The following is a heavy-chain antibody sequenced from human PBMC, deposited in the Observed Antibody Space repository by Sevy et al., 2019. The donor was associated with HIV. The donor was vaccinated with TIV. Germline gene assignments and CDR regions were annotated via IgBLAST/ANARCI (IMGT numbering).Heavy chain of an antibody. V-gene: IGHV3-23*01. Sequence: GGSLRLSCAGSGFTFGGYMMNWVRQAPGRGLEWVARFRRTGGTPEYRDSVKGRFTISRENSKNTVYLQLKDVRAEDTALYYCVKEGGDDFNRYLDFWGQGILVTVSS. CDR1: GFTFGGYM. CDR2: FRRTGGTP. CDR3: VKEGGDDFNRYLDF. J-gene: IGHJ4*02. D-gene: IGHD3-16*01.